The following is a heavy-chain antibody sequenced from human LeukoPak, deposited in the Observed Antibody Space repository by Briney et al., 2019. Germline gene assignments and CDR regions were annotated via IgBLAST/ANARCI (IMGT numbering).Heavy chain of an antibody. J-gene: IGHJ5*02. Sequence: ASVKVSCKASGYNLTGYYMHWVRQAPGQGLEWMGWINPNSGGTNYAQKFQGRVTMTRDTSISTAYMELSRLRSDDTAVYYCARDGWGLELPNWFDPWGQGTLVTVSS. D-gene: IGHD1-7*01. CDR3: ARDGWGLELPNWFDP. V-gene: IGHV1-2*02. CDR1: GYNLTGYY. CDR2: INPNSGGT.